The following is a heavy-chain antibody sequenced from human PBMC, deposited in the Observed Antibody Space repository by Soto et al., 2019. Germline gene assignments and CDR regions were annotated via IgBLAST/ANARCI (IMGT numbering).Heavy chain of an antibody. D-gene: IGHD3-10*01. J-gene: IGHJ4*02. CDR2: ISSGGSAV. Sequence: GGSLRLSCAASGLTLSSNEMNWFRQAPGKGLEWVSYISSGGSAVYYADSVKGRFTISRDNAKNSLHLQMNSLGVEDTAVYYCARGSRGHTYASAPFFDYWGQGTLVTVSS. CDR3: ARGSRGHTYASAPFFDY. V-gene: IGHV3-48*03. CDR1: GLTLSSNE.